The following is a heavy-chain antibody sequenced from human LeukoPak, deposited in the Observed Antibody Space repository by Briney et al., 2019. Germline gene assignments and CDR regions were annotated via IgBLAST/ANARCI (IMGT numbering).Heavy chain of an antibody. V-gene: IGHV3-7*01. Sequence: GGSLRLSCAASGFTFSNYWMTWVRQAPGKGLEWVANIKKDGSEKYYVDSVKGRFTISRDNAKNSLYLQMNSLRAEDTAVYYCARVSSSGYYDFWSGTDAFDIWGQGTMVTVSS. CDR2: IKKDGSEK. D-gene: IGHD3-3*01. CDR1: GFTFSNYW. J-gene: IGHJ3*02. CDR3: ARVSSSGYYDFWSGTDAFDI.